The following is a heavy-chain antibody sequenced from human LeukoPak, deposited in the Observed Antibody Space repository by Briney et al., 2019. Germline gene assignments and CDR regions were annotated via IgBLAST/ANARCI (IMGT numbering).Heavy chain of an antibody. J-gene: IGHJ3*02. V-gene: IGHV5-51*01. Sequence: HGESLKISCKGSENIFTSHWIGWVRQMPGKGLEWMGIIYRGDSDSRYSPSFQGQVTISADRSTSTAYLQWSSLKASDTAMYYCARLLSGSYGDAFDIWGQGTMVTVSS. D-gene: IGHD1-26*01. CDR2: IYRGDSDS. CDR1: ENIFTSHW. CDR3: ARLLSGSYGDAFDI.